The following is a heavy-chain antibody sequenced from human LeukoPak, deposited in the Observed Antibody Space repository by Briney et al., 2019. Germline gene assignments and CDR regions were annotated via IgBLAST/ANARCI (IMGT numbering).Heavy chain of an antibody. CDR3: ARRVLRGDGMDV. CDR2: IGIAGDT. V-gene: IGHV3-13*01. Sequence: GGSLRLSCAASGFNFSNSDMNWVRQATGKGLEWVSAIGIAGDTYYPGSVKGRFTISRDNAKNSLYLQMNSLRAGDTAMYYCARRVLRGDGMDVWGQGTTVTVSS. D-gene: IGHD3-10*01. J-gene: IGHJ6*02. CDR1: GFNFSNSD.